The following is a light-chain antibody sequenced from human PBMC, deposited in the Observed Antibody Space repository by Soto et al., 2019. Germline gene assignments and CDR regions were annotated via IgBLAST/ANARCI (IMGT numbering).Light chain of an antibody. V-gene: IGKV3-20*01. J-gene: IGKJ4*01. CDR1: QSVSSSY. CDR2: GAS. Sequence: EIVLTQSPGTLSLSPGERATLSCRASQSVSSSYLAWYQQKPGQAPRLLIYGASSRATGIPDRFSGSGSGTDFTLTISRLEPEYFAVYYCQQYGSSPPRVTFGGGTKVEIK. CDR3: QQYGSSPPRVT.